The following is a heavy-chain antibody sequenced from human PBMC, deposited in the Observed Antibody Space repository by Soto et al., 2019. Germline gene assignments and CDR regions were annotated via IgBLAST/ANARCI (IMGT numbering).Heavy chain of an antibody. D-gene: IGHD3-3*01. J-gene: IGHJ3*02. V-gene: IGHV1-69*12. CDR1: GGTFSSYA. CDR3: ARGITIFGPHRGAFDI. CDR2: IIPIFGTA. Sequence: QVQLVQSGAEVKKPGSSVKVSCKASGGTFSSYAISWVRQAPGQGLEWMGGIIPIFGTANYAQKFQGRVTITADESMSTAYRELSSLRSEDTAVYYCARGITIFGPHRGAFDIWGQGTMVTVSS.